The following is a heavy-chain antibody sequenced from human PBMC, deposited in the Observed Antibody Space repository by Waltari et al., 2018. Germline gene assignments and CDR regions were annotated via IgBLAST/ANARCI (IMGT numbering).Heavy chain of an antibody. CDR1: GLSFSNYW. V-gene: IGHV3-7*01. Sequence: EVQLVESGGGLAQPGGSLRLSCAASGLSFSNYWVTWVRQASGKGPEGVANIKQDGSEKYYMDSVKGRFTISRDNAKNSLYLQMNNLRVEDTAVYYCTRGGRDSSWYWRDWGQGTLVTVSS. D-gene: IGHD6-13*01. J-gene: IGHJ4*02. CDR2: IKQDGSEK. CDR3: TRGGRDSSWYWRD.